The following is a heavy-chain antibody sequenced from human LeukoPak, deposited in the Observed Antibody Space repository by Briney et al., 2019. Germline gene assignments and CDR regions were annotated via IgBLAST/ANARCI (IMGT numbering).Heavy chain of an antibody. CDR2: ISGSGGST. Sequence: PGGSLRLSCAASGFTFSSYWMSWVRQAPGKGLEWVSAISGSGGSTYYADSVKGRFTISRDNSKNTLYLQMNSLRAEDTAVYYCARGTAMEIAPDYWGQGTLVTVSS. D-gene: IGHD5-18*01. CDR1: GFTFSSYW. CDR3: ARGTAMEIAPDY. J-gene: IGHJ4*02. V-gene: IGHV3-23*01.